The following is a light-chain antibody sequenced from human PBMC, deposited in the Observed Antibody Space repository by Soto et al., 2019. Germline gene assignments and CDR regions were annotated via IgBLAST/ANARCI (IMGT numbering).Light chain of an antibody. CDR3: QQYYSSPYT. J-gene: IGKJ2*01. CDR2: GAS. Sequence: EIVMTQSPATLSVSPGERVTLSCRASESLSTYLAWYQQKPGQAPRLLIYGASTKATGIPARFSGSGSATDFTLTISSLQSEDVAVYYCQQYYSSPYTFGQGTKLEIK. V-gene: IGKV3-15*01. CDR1: ESLSTY.